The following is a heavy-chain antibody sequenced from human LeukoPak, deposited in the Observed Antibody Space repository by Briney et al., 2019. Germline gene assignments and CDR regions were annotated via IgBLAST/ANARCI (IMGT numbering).Heavy chain of an antibody. CDR3: ARDLGYCSGGSCYSAY. CDR2: IYHSGST. Sequence: SGTLSLTCAVSGGSISSSNWWGWVRQPPGKGLEWIGEIYHSGSTNYNPSLKSRVTISVDKSKNQFSLKLSSVTAADTAVYYCARDLGYCSGGSCYSAYWGQGTLVTVSS. J-gene: IGHJ4*02. V-gene: IGHV4-4*02. D-gene: IGHD2-15*01. CDR1: GGSISSSNW.